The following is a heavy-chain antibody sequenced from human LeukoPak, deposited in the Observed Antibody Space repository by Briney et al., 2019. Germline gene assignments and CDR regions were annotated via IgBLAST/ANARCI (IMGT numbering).Heavy chain of an antibody. CDR3: AKNSGGYPLDY. CDR2: IHYSGIT. V-gene: IGHV4-39*01. Sequence: SETLSLTCTVSGVSISSSSYYWGWIRQPPGKGLEWIGSIHYSGITYYHPSLKSRVTISVDTSKHQLSLKLTSVTAADTAVYYCAKNSGGYPLDYWGQGTLVTVSS. CDR1: GVSISSSSYY. J-gene: IGHJ4*02. D-gene: IGHD1-26*01.